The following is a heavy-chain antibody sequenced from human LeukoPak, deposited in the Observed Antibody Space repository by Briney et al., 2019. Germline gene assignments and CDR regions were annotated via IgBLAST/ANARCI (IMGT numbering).Heavy chain of an antibody. J-gene: IGHJ5*02. CDR2: ISAYNGYT. Sequence: ASVKVSCKASGYTFTSNGINWVRQAPGQGLEWMGWISAYNGYTGYAQKLQGRVTLTRDTSTSTAYMELRGLRSDDTAVYYCARSSRGDHPGWELSPRDWFDPWGQGTLVTVSS. CDR3: ARSSRGDHPGWELSPRDWFDP. D-gene: IGHD3-16*02. V-gene: IGHV1-18*01. CDR1: GYTFTSNG.